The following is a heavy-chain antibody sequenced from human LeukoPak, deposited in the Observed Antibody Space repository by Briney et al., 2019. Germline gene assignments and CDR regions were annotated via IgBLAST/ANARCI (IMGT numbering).Heavy chain of an antibody. CDR3: AKGIYDMDV. CDR1: GFTFSSYA. J-gene: IGHJ6*02. V-gene: IGHV3-23*01. Sequence: GGSLRLSCAASGFTFSSYAMSWVRQAPGKGLEWVSTISGSSRSTYYAHSVKGRFAISRDNSKNTLYLQMNSLRAEDTAVYFCAKGIYDMDVWGQGTTVTVSS. CDR2: ISGSSRST.